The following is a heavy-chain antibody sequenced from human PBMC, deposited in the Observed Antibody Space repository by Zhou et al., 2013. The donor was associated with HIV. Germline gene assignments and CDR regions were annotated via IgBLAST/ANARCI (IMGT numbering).Heavy chain of an antibody. CDR2: FIPIYPTP. J-gene: IGHJ2*01. CDR3: ARDSGSRPTRVENWYFDL. Sequence: QVQLVQSGAEVKKPGSSVKVSCKVSGGTLNTHAISWVRQAPGQGLEWMGGFIPIYPTPKYAQKFQNRVSISTDESTSTAYMELSSLRSEDTAVYYCARDSGSRPTRVENWYFDLWGRGTLVTVSS. V-gene: IGHV1-69*05. D-gene: IGHD6-13*01. CDR1: GGTLNTHA.